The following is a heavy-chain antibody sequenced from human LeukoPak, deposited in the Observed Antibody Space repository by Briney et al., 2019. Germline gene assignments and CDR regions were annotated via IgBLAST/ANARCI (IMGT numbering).Heavy chain of an antibody. CDR2: ISSSSRTI. CDR1: GFTYSSYR. CDR3: AKDAGIAVAGTPFGVADVQFDY. J-gene: IGHJ4*02. D-gene: IGHD6-19*01. V-gene: IGHV3-48*01. Sequence: PGGSLRLSCAASGFTYSSYRMNWVRQAPGKGLEWVSYISSSSRTIYYADSVKGRFTISRDNDKNSLYLQMNSLRAEDTAVYYCAKDAGIAVAGTPFGVADVQFDYWGQGTLVTVSS.